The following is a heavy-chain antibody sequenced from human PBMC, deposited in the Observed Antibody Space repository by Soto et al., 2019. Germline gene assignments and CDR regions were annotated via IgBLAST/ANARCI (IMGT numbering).Heavy chain of an antibody. CDR2: INHSGST. V-gene: IGHV4-34*01. CDR3: AAAPRIAAAPDS. Sequence: SETMSLTCAVYGGSFSGYYWSWIRQPPGKGLEWIGEINHSGSTNYNPSLKSRVTISVDTSKNQFSLKLSSVTAADTAVYYCAAAPRIAAAPDSWGQGTLVTVSS. D-gene: IGHD6-13*01. CDR1: GGSFSGYY. J-gene: IGHJ4*02.